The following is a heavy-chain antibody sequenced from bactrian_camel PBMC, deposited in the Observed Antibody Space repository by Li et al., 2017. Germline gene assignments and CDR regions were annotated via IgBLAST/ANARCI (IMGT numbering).Heavy chain of an antibody. D-gene: IGHD2*01. CDR2: IDGDGRT. J-gene: IGHJ6*01. CDR1: GNNYSTYC. Sequence: HVQLVESGGGSVQVGDSLRLSCAASGNNYSTYCMGWFRQSLELEREEVAAIDGDGRTGYTESVKGRFTISRDNAKNTLYLRMNSLKAEDTAMYYCAAETFDCPVRWTTPNFFDYWGQGTQVTVS. V-gene: IGHV3S53*01. CDR3: AAETFDCPVRWTTPNFFDY.